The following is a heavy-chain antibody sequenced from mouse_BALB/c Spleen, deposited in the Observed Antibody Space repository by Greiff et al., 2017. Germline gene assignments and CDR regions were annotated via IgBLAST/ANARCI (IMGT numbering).Heavy chain of an antibody. Sequence: VQLKQSGPELVKPGASVKISCKASGYSFTGYFMNWVMQSHGKSLEWIGRINPYNGDTFYNQKFKGKATLTVDKSSSTAHMELRSLASEDSAVYYCASPYDTAWFAYWGQGTLVTVSA. V-gene: IGHV1-20*02. D-gene: IGHD2-3*01. CDR1: GYSFTGYF. CDR2: INPYNGDT. CDR3: ASPYDTAWFAY. J-gene: IGHJ3*01.